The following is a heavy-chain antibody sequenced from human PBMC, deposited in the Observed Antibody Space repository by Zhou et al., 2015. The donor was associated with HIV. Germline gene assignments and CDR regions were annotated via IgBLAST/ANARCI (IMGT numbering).Heavy chain of an antibody. CDR1: GGTFSSDG. D-gene: IGHD6-13*01. CDR2: MNPHSGNT. CDR3: ALLSSSWYSFDY. Sequence: QVQLVQSGAEVKKPGSSVKVSCKASGGTFSSDGITWVRQAPGQGLEWMGWMNPHSGNTGYAQKFQGRLIMTRNTSISTAYMELSSLRSEDTAVYYCALLSSSWYSFDYWGQGTLVTVSS. J-gene: IGHJ4*02. V-gene: IGHV1-8*01.